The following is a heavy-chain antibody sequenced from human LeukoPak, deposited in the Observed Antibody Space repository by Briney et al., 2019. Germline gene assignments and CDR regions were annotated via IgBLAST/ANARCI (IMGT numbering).Heavy chain of an antibody. CDR2: ISGSGGST. V-gene: IGHV3-23*01. D-gene: IGHD3-3*01. J-gene: IGHJ5*02. Sequence: GGSLSLSCAASGFTFSSYAMSWVRQAPGKGLEWVSAISGSGGSTYYADSVKGRFTITRDNSKNTLYLQMNSPRAEDTAVYYCAREGAERLFVSNWFDPWGQGTLVTVSS. CDR1: GFTFSSYA. CDR3: AREGAERLFVSNWFDP.